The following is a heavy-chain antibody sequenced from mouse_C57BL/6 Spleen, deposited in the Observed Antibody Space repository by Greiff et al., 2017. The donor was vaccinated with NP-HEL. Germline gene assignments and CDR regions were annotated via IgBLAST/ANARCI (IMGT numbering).Heavy chain of an antibody. D-gene: IGHD2-1*01. J-gene: IGHJ3*01. CDR3: TAGNYGAWFAY. V-gene: IGHV6-3*01. CDR1: GFTFSNYW. Sequence: EVQGVESGGGLVQPGGSMKLSCVASGFTFSNYWMNWVRQSPEKGLEWVAQIRLKSDNYATHYAESVKGRFTISRDDSKSSVYLQLNNLRAEDTGIYYCTAGNYGAWFAYWGQGTLVTVSA. CDR2: IRLKSDNYAT.